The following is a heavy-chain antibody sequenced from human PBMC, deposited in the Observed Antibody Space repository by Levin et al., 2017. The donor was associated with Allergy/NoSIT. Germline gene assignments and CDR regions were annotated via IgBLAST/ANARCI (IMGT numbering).Heavy chain of an antibody. V-gene: IGHV6-1*01. CDR3: ARDWRITMVRGVIRYDYYMDV. CDR1: GDSVSSNSAA. CDR2: TYYRSKWYN. J-gene: IGHJ6*03. Sequence: PSETLSLTCAISGDSVSSNSAAWNWIRQSPSRGLEWLGRTYYRSKWYNDYAVSVKSRITINPDTSKNQFSLQLNSVTPEDTAVYYCARDWRITMVRGVIRYDYYMDVWGKGTTVTVSS. D-gene: IGHD3-10*01.